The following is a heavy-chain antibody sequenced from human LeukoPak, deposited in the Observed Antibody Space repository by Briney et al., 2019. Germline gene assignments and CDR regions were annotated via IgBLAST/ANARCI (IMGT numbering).Heavy chain of an antibody. CDR3: ARVTGTTLYYYMDV. Sequence: SETLSLACTVSGGSISSYYWSWIRQPAGKGLEWIGRIYTTGSTNYNPSLKSRVTMSVDTSKNQFSLKLSSVTAADTAVYYCARVTGTTLYYYMDVWGKGTTVTVSS. J-gene: IGHJ6*03. CDR1: GGSISSYY. D-gene: IGHD1-7*01. V-gene: IGHV4-4*07. CDR2: IYTTGST.